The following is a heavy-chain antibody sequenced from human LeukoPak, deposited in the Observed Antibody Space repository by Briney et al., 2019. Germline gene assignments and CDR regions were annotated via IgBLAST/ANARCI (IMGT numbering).Heavy chain of an antibody. V-gene: IGHV3-30*09. D-gene: IGHD3-22*01. CDR3: ARDYFDSTGSYFDC. CDR1: GFTFTTYA. Sequence: PGGSLRLSCAASGFTFTTYAMHWVRQAPGKGLEWVTLISYDGSNKYYADSVKGRFAISGDNSRSTLSLQMNSLRPEDTAVYYCARDYFDSTGSYFDCWGQGTLVTASS. CDR2: ISYDGSNK. J-gene: IGHJ4*02.